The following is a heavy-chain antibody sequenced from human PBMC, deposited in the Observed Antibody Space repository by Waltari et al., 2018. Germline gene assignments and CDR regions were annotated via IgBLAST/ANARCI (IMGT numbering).Heavy chain of an antibody. D-gene: IGHD2-2*01. CDR2: ISWNSGSI. Sequence: EVQLVESGGGLVQPGRSLRLSCAASGFTFDDYAMHWVRQAPGKGLEWVSGISWNSGSIGYADSVKGRFTISRDNAKNSLYLQMNSLRAEDMALYYCARMSRKPFGMDVWGQGTTVTVSS. V-gene: IGHV3-9*03. J-gene: IGHJ6*02. CDR3: ARMSRKPFGMDV. CDR1: GFTFDDYA.